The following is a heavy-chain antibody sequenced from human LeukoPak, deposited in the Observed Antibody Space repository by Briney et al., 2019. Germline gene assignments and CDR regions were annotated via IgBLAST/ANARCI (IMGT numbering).Heavy chain of an antibody. Sequence: GSLRLSCAASGFTFSSYEMNWVRQAPGKGLEWVSYISSSGSTIYYADSVKGRFTISRDNAKNSLYLQMNSLRAEDTAVYYCARDAYYGSGSYYNPPSYWGQGTLVTVSS. V-gene: IGHV3-48*03. J-gene: IGHJ4*02. CDR2: ISSSGSTI. CDR1: GFTFSSYE. CDR3: ARDAYYGSGSYYNPPSY. D-gene: IGHD3-10*01.